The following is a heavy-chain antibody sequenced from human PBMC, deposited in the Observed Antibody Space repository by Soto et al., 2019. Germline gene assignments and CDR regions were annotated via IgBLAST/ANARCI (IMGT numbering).Heavy chain of an antibody. J-gene: IGHJ4*02. Sequence: EVQLVESGGGLVQPGGSLRLSCAAFGFKISSSSMNWVRQAPGEGPEWVSTITDTGGDAKYADSVRGRFTISRDNSKKTLYLQMSSLRADDSAVYFCARGSKDSYPGSRIFDFWGRGTLVTVSS. V-gene: IGHV3-23*04. D-gene: IGHD3-10*01. CDR2: ITDTGGDA. CDR1: GFKISSSS. CDR3: ARGSKDSYPGSRIFDF.